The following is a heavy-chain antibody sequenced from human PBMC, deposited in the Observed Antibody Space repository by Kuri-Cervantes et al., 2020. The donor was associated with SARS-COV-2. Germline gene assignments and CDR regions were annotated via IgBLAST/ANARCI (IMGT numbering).Heavy chain of an antibody. CDR3: ARDLGPNSSSWQFDI. Sequence: ASVKVSCKASGYISTDYYIHWVRQAPGQGLEWMGWINPNSGGTNYAQKFQGRVTMTRDTSISTAYMELSRLRSDDTAVYYCARDLGPNSSSWQFDIWGQGTMVTVSS. D-gene: IGHD6-13*01. CDR1: GYISTDYY. J-gene: IGHJ3*02. V-gene: IGHV1-2*02. CDR2: INPNSGGT.